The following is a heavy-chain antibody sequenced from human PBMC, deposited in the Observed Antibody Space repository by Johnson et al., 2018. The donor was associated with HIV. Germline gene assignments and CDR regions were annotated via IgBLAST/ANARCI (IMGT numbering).Heavy chain of an antibody. CDR1: GYTFSSYA. D-gene: IGHD6-19*01. CDR2: ISYDANNK. V-gene: IGHV3-30-3*01. CDR3: ARVSSSTMAVAGHPFDI. J-gene: IGHJ3*02. Sequence: QVQLVESGGGVVQPGRSLRLSCAASGYTFSSYAMHWVRQAPGKGLEWVAVISYDANNKYYADSVKGRFTISRDNSKNTLYLQMTSRRAEETAVYYCARVSSSTMAVAGHPFDIWGQGTMVTVSS.